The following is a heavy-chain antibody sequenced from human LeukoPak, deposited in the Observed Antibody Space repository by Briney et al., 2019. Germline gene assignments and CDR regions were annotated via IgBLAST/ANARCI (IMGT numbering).Heavy chain of an antibody. V-gene: IGHV3-23*01. CDR1: GFTFSSYA. CDR2: ISGSGGST. Sequence: GGSLRLSCAASGFTFSSYAMSWVRQAPGKGLEWVSAISGSGGSTYYADSVKGRFTISRDNSKNTLYLQMNSLRAEDTAVYYYAKGGPYYDILIWFRGFDPWGQGTLVTVSS. D-gene: IGHD3-9*01. CDR3: AKGGPYYDILIWFRGFDP. J-gene: IGHJ5*02.